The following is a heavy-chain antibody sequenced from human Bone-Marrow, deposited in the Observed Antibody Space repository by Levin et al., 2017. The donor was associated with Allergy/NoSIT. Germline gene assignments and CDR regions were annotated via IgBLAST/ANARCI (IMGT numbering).Heavy chain of an antibody. D-gene: IGHD3-3*02. CDR3: AISGTSLPDFDH. J-gene: IGHJ4*02. V-gene: IGHV3-23*01. CDR2: ISSDGATT. Sequence: GGSLRLSCAASGFNVRSHVVSWVRQAPGKGLEWVSAISSDGATTWYKDSVKGRFTMSKDNSKNSVYLQMSSLRAEDTALFYCAISGTSLPDFDHWGQGTLVTVAS. CDR1: GFNVRSHV.